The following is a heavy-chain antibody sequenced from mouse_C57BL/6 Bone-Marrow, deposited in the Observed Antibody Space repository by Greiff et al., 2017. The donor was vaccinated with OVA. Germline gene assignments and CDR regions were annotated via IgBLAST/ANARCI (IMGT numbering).Heavy chain of an antibody. D-gene: IGHD2-3*01. CDR2: IYPRSGNT. CDR3: ARLRLWLLPFFAY. J-gene: IGHJ3*01. Sequence: QVQLQQSGAELARPGASVKLSCKASGYTFTSYGISWVKQRTGQGLEWIGEIYPRSGNTYYNEKFKGKATLTADKSSSTAYMELRSLTSEDSAVYFCARLRLWLLPFFAYWGQGTLVTVSA. CDR1: GYTFTSYG. V-gene: IGHV1-81*01.